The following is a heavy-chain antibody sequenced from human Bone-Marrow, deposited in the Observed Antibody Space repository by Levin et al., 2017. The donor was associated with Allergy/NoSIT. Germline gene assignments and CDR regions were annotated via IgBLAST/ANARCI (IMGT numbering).Heavy chain of an antibody. D-gene: IGHD6-13*01. CDR1: GFTFSSYG. CDR2: ISYDGSNK. CDR3: AKLAAAGTGDWFDP. J-gene: IGHJ5*02. V-gene: IGHV3-30*18. Sequence: PGGSLRLSCAASGFTFSSYGMHWVRQAPGKGLEWVAVISYDGSNKYYADSVKGRFTISRDNSKNTLYLQMNSLRAEDTAVYYCAKLAAAGTGDWFDPWGQGTLVTVSS.